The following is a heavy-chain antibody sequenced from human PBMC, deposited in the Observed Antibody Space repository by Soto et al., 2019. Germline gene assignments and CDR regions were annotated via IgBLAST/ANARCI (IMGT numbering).Heavy chain of an antibody. J-gene: IGHJ6*03. Sequence: GGSLRLSCAASGFTFSSYAMHWVRQAPGKGLEWVAVISYDGSNKYYADSVKGRFTISRDNSKNTLYLQMNSLRAEDTAVYYCARDGVLHWGYYFDYMDVWGKGTTVTVSS. CDR2: ISYDGSNK. CDR1: GFTFSSYA. D-gene: IGHD7-27*01. V-gene: IGHV3-30*04. CDR3: ARDGVLHWGYYFDYMDV.